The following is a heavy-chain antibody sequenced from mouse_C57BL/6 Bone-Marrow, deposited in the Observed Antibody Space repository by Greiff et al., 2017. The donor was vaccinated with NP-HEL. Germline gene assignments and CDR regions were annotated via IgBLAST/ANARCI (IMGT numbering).Heavy chain of an antibody. D-gene: IGHD2-4*01. J-gene: IGHJ3*01. V-gene: IGHV14-4*01. Sequence: LVESGAELVRPGASVKLSCTASGFNIKDDYMHWVKQRPEQGLEWIGWIDPENGDTEYASKFQGKATITADTSSNTAYLQLSSLTSEDTAVYYCTTDYGAWFAYWGQGTLVTVSA. CDR2: IDPENGDT. CDR1: GFNIKDDY. CDR3: TTDYGAWFAY.